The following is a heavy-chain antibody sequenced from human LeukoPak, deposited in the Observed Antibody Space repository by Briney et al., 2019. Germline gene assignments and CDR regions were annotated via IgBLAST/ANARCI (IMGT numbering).Heavy chain of an antibody. V-gene: IGHV3-30-3*01. CDR2: ISYDGSNK. CDR3: ARDRGLLGIAVAGTLDY. CDR1: GFTFSSYA. J-gene: IGHJ4*02. Sequence: PGRSLRLSCAASGFTFSSYAMHWVRQAPGKGLEWVAVISYDGSNKYYADSVKGRFTISRDNSKNTLCLQMNSLRAEDTAVYYCARDRGLLGIAVAGTLDYWGQGTLVTVSS. D-gene: IGHD6-19*01.